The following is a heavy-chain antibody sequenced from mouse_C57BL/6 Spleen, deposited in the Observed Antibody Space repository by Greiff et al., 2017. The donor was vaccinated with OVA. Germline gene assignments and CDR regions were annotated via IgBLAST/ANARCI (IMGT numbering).Heavy chain of an antibody. CDR3: ARESSPS. V-gene: IGHV3-6*01. D-gene: IGHD1-1*01. CDR1: GYSITSGYY. J-gene: IGHJ3*01. Sequence: EVQLVESGPGLVKPSQSLSLTCSVTGYSITSGYYWNWIRQFPGNKLEWMGYISYDGSNNYNPSLKNRISITRDTSKNQFFLKLNSVTTEDTATYYCARESSPSWGQGTLVTVSA. CDR2: ISYDGSN.